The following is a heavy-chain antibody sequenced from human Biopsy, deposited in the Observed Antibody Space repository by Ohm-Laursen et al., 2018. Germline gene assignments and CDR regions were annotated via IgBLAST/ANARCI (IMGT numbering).Heavy chain of an antibody. CDR2: INCKTGAT. D-gene: IGHD2-8*01. CDR3: ARDPLNGHKHFDY. V-gene: IGHV1-2*02. Sequence: ASVTVSCKASPYTFTDYNIHWMRQAPGQGLEWLGYINCKTGATNYAQKFQGTVTMTRDTSISTAYLALGSLRSADTAIYYCARDPLNGHKHFDYWGQGSLVTVSS. J-gene: IGHJ4*02. CDR1: PYTFTDYN.